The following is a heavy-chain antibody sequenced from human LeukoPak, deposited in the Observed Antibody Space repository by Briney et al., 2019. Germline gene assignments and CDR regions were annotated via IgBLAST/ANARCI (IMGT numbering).Heavy chain of an antibody. CDR3: ARGYCTSTSCSENRYYFDS. CDR1: GGSITSAGYS. J-gene: IGHJ4*02. V-gene: IGHV4-61*02. D-gene: IGHD2-2*01. CDR2: IYSSGRT. Sequence: SETLCLTCTVSGGSITSAGYSWGWIRQPAGQGLESIGRIYSSGRTNSNPFLNSRATISVDTSKNQFSLKLSSVTAADTAVYYCARGYCTSTSCSENRYYFDSWGQGTLVTVSS.